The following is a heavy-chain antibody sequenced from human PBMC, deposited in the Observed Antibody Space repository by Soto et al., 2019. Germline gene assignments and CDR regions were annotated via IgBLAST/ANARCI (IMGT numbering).Heavy chain of an antibody. D-gene: IGHD2-15*01. Sequence: PGGSLRLSCAASGFTFSSYWMSWVRQAPWKGLEWVANIKQDGSEKYYVDSVKGRFTISRDNAKNSLYLQMNSLRAEDTAVYYCARDHCSGGSCYSAGKYYYYYYGMDVWGQGTTVTVSS. CDR2: IKQDGSEK. J-gene: IGHJ6*02. CDR1: GFTFSSYW. CDR3: ARDHCSGGSCYSAGKYYYYYYGMDV. V-gene: IGHV3-7*05.